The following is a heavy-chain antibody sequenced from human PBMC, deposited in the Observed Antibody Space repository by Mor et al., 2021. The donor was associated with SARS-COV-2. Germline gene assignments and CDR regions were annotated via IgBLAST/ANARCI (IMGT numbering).Heavy chain of an antibody. CDR3: ARDGETGDFES. V-gene: IGHV3-33*01. J-gene: IGHJ4*02. D-gene: IGHD1-1*01. Sequence: YDTHWIRQAPGKGLEWLAVFRSDATFEKYVESVRGRFVLSRDSSKRNIYLEMTDLRFEDTAVYYCARDGETGDFESWGQG. CDR1: YD. CDR2: FRSDATFE.